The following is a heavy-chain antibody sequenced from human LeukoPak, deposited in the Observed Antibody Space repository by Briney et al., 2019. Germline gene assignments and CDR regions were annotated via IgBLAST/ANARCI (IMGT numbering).Heavy chain of an antibody. D-gene: IGHD2-21*02. J-gene: IGHJ4*02. CDR3: ARVVCGGDCSARRIGPFDY. CDR2: ISSSSSYI. Sequence: PGGSLRLSCAASGFTFSSYSMNWVRQAPGKGLEWVSSISSSSSYIYYADSVKGRFTISRDNAKNSLYLQMNSLRAEDTAVYYCARVVCGGDCSARRIGPFDYWGQGTLVTVSS. V-gene: IGHV3-21*04. CDR1: GFTFSSYS.